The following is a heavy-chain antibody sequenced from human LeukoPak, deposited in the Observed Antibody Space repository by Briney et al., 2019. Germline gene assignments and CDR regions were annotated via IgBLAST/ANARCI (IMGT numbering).Heavy chain of an antibody. J-gene: IGHJ3*02. CDR1: GGSFSGYY. Sequence: SETLSLTCAVYGGSFSGYYWSWIRQPPGKGLDWIGNIYHSGSTYYNPSLKSRVTISVDRSKNQFSLKLSSVTAADTAVYYCARDTAMYRAFDIWGQGTMVTVSS. D-gene: IGHD2-2*02. CDR3: ARDTAMYRAFDI. V-gene: IGHV4-34*01. CDR2: IYHSGST.